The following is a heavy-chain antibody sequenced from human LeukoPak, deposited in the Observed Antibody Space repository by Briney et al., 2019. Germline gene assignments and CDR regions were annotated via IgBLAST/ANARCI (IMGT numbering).Heavy chain of an antibody. D-gene: IGHD3-3*01. CDR1: GYTFTGYY. CDR3: ARDTARITIFGVAKYMDV. J-gene: IGHJ6*03. V-gene: IGHV1-2*02. CDR2: INPNRGGT. Sequence: ASVKVSCKASGYTFTGYYIQWVRQAPGQGLEWIGWINPNRGGTNYAQKFQGRVTMTRDTSISTAYMELSRLRSDDTAVYYCARDTARITIFGVAKYMDVWGKGTTVTVSS.